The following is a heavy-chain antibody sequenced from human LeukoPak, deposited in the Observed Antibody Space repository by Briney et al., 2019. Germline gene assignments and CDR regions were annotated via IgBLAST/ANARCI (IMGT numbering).Heavy chain of an antibody. Sequence: GGSLRLSCAASGFTFSSYAMNWVRQAPGKGLEWVSAICGSGGSTYYADSVKGRSTISRDNSKNTLYLQMNSLRAEDTAVYYCASDGLVVLVAATLTDAFDIWGQGTMVTVSS. J-gene: IGHJ3*02. CDR3: ASDGLVVLVAATLTDAFDI. CDR1: GFTFSSYA. D-gene: IGHD2-15*01. V-gene: IGHV3-23*01. CDR2: ICGSGGST.